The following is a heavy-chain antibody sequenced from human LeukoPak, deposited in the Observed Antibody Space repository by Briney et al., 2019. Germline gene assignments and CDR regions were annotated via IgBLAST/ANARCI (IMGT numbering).Heavy chain of an antibody. V-gene: IGHV4-61*02. CDR1: GGSISSGSYY. CDR3: ARGHVPNWFDP. Sequence: SQTLSLTCTVSGGSISSGSYYWSWIRQPAGKGLEWIGRIYTSGSTNYNPSLKSRVTISVDTSKNQFSLKLSSVTAADTAVYYCARGHVPNWFDPWGQGTLVTVSS. CDR2: IYTSGST. D-gene: IGHD2-2*01. J-gene: IGHJ5*02.